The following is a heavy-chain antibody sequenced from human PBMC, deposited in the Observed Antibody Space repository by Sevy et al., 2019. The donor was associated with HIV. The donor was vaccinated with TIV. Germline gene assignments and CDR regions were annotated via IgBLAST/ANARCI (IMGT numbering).Heavy chain of an antibody. CDR1: GGSVSTNSYY. Sequence: SETLSLTCTVSGGSVSTNSYYWTWIRQPPGKGLDWIGYIHYSGSTNYNPSLKGRVNISVDTSENQFSLKLSSVTAADKDVYFCARVVKQPTMPVYYFDPWGQGTVVTVSS. V-gene: IGHV4-61*01. CDR3: ARVVKQPTMPVYYFDP. J-gene: IGHJ5*02. CDR2: IHYSGST. D-gene: IGHD2-2*01.